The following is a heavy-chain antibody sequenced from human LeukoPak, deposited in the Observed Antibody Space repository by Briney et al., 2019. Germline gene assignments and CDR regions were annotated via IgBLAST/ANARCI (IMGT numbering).Heavy chain of an antibody. J-gene: IGHJ6*03. CDR1: GGTFSSYA. Sequence: SVKVSCKASGGTFSSYAISWVRQAPGQGLEWMGGIIPIFGTANYAQKFQGRVTITADESTSTAYMELSSLRSEDTAVYYCARGEDCSSTSCYPNYYYYMDVWGKGTTVTISS. CDR3: ARGEDCSSTSCYPNYYYYMDV. V-gene: IGHV1-69*01. D-gene: IGHD2-2*01. CDR2: IIPIFGTA.